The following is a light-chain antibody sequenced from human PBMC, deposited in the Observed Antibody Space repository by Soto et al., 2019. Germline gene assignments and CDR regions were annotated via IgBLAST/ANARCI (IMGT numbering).Light chain of an antibody. CDR2: SNN. V-gene: IGLV1-44*01. CDR1: RFNIGSSS. CDR3: AAWDDSLNGRWV. J-gene: IGLJ3*02. Sequence: QSVLTQPPSASGTPGQRVTISCSGSRFNIGSSSVNWYQQLPGTAPKLLMYSNNQRPSGVPDRFSGSKSGTSASLATSGLQSEDEADYYCAAWDDSLNGRWVFGGGTKLTVL.